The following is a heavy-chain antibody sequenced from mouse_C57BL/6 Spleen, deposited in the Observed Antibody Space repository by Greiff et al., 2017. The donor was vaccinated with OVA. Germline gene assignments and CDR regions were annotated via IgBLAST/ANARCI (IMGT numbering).Heavy chain of an antibody. CDR3: ARLRGRLRAGFAY. CDR2: INPNNGGT. CDR1: GYTFTDYY. D-gene: IGHD3-2*02. Sequence: EVQLQQSGPELVKPGASVKISCKASGYTFTDYYMNWVKQSHGKSLEWIGDINPNNGGTSYNQKFKGKATLTVDKSSSTAYMELRSLTSEDSAVYYCARLRGRLRAGFAYWGQGTLVTVSA. J-gene: IGHJ3*01. V-gene: IGHV1-26*01.